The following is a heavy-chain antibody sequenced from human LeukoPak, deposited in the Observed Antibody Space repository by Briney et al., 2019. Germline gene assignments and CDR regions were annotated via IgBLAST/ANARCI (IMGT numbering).Heavy chain of an antibody. Sequence: GGSLRLSCAASGFTFSAYAMHWVRQAPGKGLEWVAIISYDGNIKYQADSVKGRFTISRDDSKNTLYLQMNSLRAEDTAVYYCAKVFEVRGARRPKDYWGQGTLVIVSS. CDR3: AKVFEVRGARRPKDY. CDR1: GFTFSAYA. D-gene: IGHD3-10*01. J-gene: IGHJ4*02. CDR2: ISYDGNIK. V-gene: IGHV3-30-3*01.